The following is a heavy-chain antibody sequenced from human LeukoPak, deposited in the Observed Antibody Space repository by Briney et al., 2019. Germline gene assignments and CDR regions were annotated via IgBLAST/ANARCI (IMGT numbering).Heavy chain of an antibody. D-gene: IGHD5-18*01. Sequence: GGSLRLSCAASGFTFSSYAMSWVRQAPGKGLEWVSAISGSGGSTYHADSVKGRFTISRDNSKNTLYLQMNSLRAEDTAVYYCARGYSYGFYYSYMDVWGKGTTVTVSS. V-gene: IGHV3-23*01. J-gene: IGHJ6*03. CDR1: GFTFSSYA. CDR2: ISGSGGST. CDR3: ARGYSYGFYYSYMDV.